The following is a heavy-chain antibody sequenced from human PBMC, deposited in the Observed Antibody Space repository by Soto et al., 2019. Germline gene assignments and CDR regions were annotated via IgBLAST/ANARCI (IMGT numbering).Heavy chain of an antibody. CDR2: IWSDGSSK. V-gene: IGHV3-33*01. CDR1: GISFRNSG. CDR3: ARDKGVTSLDY. D-gene: IGHD2-2*01. J-gene: IGHJ4*02. Sequence: QVQLVQSEGGVVQPGRSLRLSCVMSGISFRNSGMHWVRQAPGKGLEWVAMIWSDGSSKFYADSVQGRFTISRDNSMDTLYLQMTSLRPKDTAIYYCARDKGVTSLDYWGQGTLVTVSS.